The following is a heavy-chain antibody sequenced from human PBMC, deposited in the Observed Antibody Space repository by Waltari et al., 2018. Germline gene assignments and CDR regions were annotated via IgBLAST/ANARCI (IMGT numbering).Heavy chain of an antibody. CDR1: GYTFPGYY. V-gene: IGHV1-2*02. D-gene: IGHD6-19*01. J-gene: IGHJ6*02. CDR3: ARAIGYSSGGHPYYYYIMDV. Sequence: QVQLVQSGAEVKKPGASVKVSCTASGYTFPGYYMHWVRQAPGQGLEWMGWINPNSGGTNYAQKFQGRVTMTRDTSISTAYMELSRLRSDDTAVYYCARAIGYSSGGHPYYYYIMDVWGQGTTVTVSS. CDR2: INPNSGGT.